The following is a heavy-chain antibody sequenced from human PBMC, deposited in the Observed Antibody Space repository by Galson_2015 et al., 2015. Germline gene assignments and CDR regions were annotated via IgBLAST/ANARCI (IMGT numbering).Heavy chain of an antibody. CDR2: ISFDRSNK. J-gene: IGHJ4*02. V-gene: IGHV3-30*03. D-gene: IGHD2-15*01. Sequence: SLRLSCAASGFTFSSYGMYWVRQAPGKGLEWVAVISFDRSNKYYADSVKGRFTISRDNSKNTLYLQMNSLRAEDTAVYYCARDFVVGFCSGDTCYRGYWGQGTLVTVSS. CDR1: GFTFSSYG. CDR3: ARDFVVGFCSGDTCYRGY.